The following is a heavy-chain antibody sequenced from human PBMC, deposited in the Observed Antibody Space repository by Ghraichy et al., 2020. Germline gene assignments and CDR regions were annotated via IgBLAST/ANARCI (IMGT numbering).Heavy chain of an antibody. Sequence: GGSLRLSCAASGFTFSSYSMNWVRQAPGKGLEWVSSISSSSSYIYYADSVKGRFTISRDNAKNSLYLQMNSLRAEDTAVYYCARVVAVAGTLSYYYYGMDVWGQGTTVTVSS. D-gene: IGHD6-19*01. CDR2: ISSSSSYI. V-gene: IGHV3-21*01. CDR1: GFTFSSYS. CDR3: ARVVAVAGTLSYYYYGMDV. J-gene: IGHJ6*02.